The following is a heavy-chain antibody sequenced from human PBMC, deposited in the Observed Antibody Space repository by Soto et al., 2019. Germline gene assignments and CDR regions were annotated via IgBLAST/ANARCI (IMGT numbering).Heavy chain of an antibody. V-gene: IGHV3-23*01. CDR2: ISGGGGTT. CDR3: ARGPRAPPPHDYGMDV. Sequence: EVQLLESGGGLVQPGGSLRLSCAASGLTFSSHVMNWVRQAPGKGLEWVAAISGGGGTTFYGDSVEGRFTMSRDNSKNTLFLQMNRLRAEDTAVYYCARGPRAPPPHDYGMDVWGQGTTVTVSS. J-gene: IGHJ6*02. CDR1: GLTFSSHV.